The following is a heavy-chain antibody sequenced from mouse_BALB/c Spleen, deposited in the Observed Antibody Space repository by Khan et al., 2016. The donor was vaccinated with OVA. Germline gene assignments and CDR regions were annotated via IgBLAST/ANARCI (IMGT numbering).Heavy chain of an antibody. D-gene: IGHD1-1*01. V-gene: IGHV2-5*01. Sequence: QVQLKELGPGLVQPSQSLSITCTVSGFSLTSYGVHWVRQSPGKGLEWLGVIWRGGSTDYNAAFMSRLSITKDNSKSQVFFKMNSLQADDTAIYYCAKKITTVDYYAMDYWGQGTSVTVSS. J-gene: IGHJ4*01. CDR2: IWRGGST. CDR1: GFSLTSYG. CDR3: AKKITTVDYYAMDY.